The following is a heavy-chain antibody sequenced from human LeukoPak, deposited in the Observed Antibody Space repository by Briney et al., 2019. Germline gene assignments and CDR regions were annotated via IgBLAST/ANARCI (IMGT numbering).Heavy chain of an antibody. CDR3: VKDSTPLGATPDY. V-gene: IGHV3-64D*08. J-gene: IGHJ4*02. CDR1: GFTFSGYA. Sequence: GGSLRLSCSASGFTFSGYAMHWVREAPGKGLEYVSAISSNGDNTYHADSVKGRFTISRDNSKNTLYLLMSSLRAEDTAVYYCVKDSTPLGATPDYWGQGTLVTVSS. CDR2: ISSNGDNT. D-gene: IGHD1-26*01.